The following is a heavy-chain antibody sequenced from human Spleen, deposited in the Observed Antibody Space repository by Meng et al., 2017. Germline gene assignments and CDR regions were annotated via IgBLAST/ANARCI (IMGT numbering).Heavy chain of an antibody. Sequence: ASVKVSCKASGYTFTMYYMHWVRQAPGQGLEWMGIINPSGGSTSYAQKFQGRVTMTRDMSTSTVYMELSSLRSEDTAVYYCAGGGTIILDFDYWGQGTLVTVSS. J-gene: IGHJ4*02. CDR3: AGGGTIILDFDY. CDR2: INPSGGST. CDR1: GYTFTMYY. V-gene: IGHV1-46*01. D-gene: IGHD3-10*01.